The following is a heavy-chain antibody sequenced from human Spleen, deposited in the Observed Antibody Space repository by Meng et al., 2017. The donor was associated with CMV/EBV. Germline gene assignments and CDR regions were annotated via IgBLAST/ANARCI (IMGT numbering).Heavy chain of an antibody. D-gene: IGHD3-10*01. CDR2: IYYSGTT. J-gene: IGHJ6*02. V-gene: IGHV4-39*07. Sequence: SETLSLTCTVPGGSMGRGTYHWAWIRQPPGKGLEWIGSIYYSGTTYYNPSLKSRVTISVDTSKNQFSLKLSSVTAADTAVYYCARDQGSYYYYGMDVWGQGTTVTVSS. CDR3: ARDQGSYYYYGMDV. CDR1: GGSMGRGTYH.